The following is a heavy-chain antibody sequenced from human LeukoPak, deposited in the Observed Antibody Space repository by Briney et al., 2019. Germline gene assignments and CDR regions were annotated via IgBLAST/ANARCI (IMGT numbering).Heavy chain of an antibody. D-gene: IGHD2-15*01. CDR2: ISGSGGST. Sequence: GSLRLSCAASGFTFSSYAMSWVRQAPGKGLEWVSAISGSGGSTYYADSVKGRFTISRDNSKNTLYLQMNSLRAEDTAVYYCAKDQRYCSGGSCRTHFDYWGQGTLVTVSS. J-gene: IGHJ4*02. CDR1: GFTFSSYA. CDR3: AKDQRYCSGGSCRTHFDY. V-gene: IGHV3-23*01.